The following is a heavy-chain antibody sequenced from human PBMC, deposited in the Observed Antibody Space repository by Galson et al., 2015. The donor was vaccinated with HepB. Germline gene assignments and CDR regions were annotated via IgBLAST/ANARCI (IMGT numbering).Heavy chain of an antibody. CDR2: ISVSGDST. Sequence: SLRLSCADSGFTFNSYPMNWVRQAPGKGLEWVSTISVSGDSTYYADSVKGRFTISRDNSKNRLFLQMSSLRAEDTAVYYCTKSMAPSGTRYYFAYWGQGTLVTVSS. D-gene: IGHD6-13*01. V-gene: IGHV3-23*01. CDR1: GFTFNSYP. CDR3: TKSMAPSGTRYYFAY. J-gene: IGHJ4*02.